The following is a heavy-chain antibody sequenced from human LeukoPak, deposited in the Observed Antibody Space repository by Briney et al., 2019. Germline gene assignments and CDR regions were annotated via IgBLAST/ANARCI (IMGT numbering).Heavy chain of an antibody. V-gene: IGHV4-34*01. J-gene: IGHJ4*02. CDR1: GGSFSGYY. CDR3: APRGGIAAAGTGLGD. Sequence: PSETLSLTCAVYGGSFSGYYWSWIRQPPGKGLEWIEEINHSGSTNYNPSLKSRVTISVDTSKNQFSLKLSSVTAADTAVYYCAPRGGIAAAGTGLGDWGQGTLVTVSS. D-gene: IGHD6-13*01. CDR2: INHSGST.